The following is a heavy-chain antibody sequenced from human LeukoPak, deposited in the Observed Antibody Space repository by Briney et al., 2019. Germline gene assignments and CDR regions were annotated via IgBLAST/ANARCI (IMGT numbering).Heavy chain of an antibody. V-gene: IGHV4-34*01. CDR3: ARVGAPYRSSWFDP. D-gene: IGHD4/OR15-4a*01. CDR1: GGSFSDYH. Sequence: PSETLSLTCAVSGGSFSDYHWSWIRQSPGKGLEWIGEIDQSGNTKYIPSLKSRVTISVDTSKNQFSLTLASVTAADAAVYYGARVGAPYRSSWFDPGGQGIPVIVSS. J-gene: IGHJ5*02. CDR2: IDQSGNT.